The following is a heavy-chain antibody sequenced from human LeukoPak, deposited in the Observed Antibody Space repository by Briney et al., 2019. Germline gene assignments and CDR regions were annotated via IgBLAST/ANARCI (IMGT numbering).Heavy chain of an antibody. CDR3: ASPIDYGDYFSPPGY. J-gene: IGHJ4*02. CDR1: GGTFSSYA. Sequence: SVKVSCKASGGTFSSYAISWVRQAPGQGLEWMGGIIPIFGTANYAQKFQGRVTITADESTSTAYMELSSLRSEDTAVYYCASPIDYGDYFSPPGYWGQGTLVTVSS. V-gene: IGHV1-69*13. CDR2: IIPIFGTA. D-gene: IGHD4-17*01.